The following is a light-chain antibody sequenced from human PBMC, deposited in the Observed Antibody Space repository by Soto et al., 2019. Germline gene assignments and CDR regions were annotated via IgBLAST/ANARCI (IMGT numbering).Light chain of an antibody. CDR1: TNDVDDYKY. CDR3: NAYTKNNSQV. CDR2: DVG. J-gene: IGLJ3*02. Sequence: QSALTQPASVSGSPGQSITISCSGTTNDVDDYKYFSWYQQHPGKAPTLLIFDVGHRPSRASNRFSGSKSANTASLTISGLQAEDEADYYCNAYTKNNSQVFGGGTKVTVL. V-gene: IGLV2-14*03.